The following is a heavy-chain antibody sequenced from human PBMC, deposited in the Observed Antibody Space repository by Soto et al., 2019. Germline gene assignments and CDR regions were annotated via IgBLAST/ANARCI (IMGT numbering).Heavy chain of an antibody. J-gene: IGHJ4*02. Sequence: QVQLQESGPGLVKPSQTLSLTCTVSGGSISSGDYYWSWIRQPPGKGLEWIGYIYYSVITYYNPSLKSRVTISVDTSKHQFSLKLSSVTAADTAVYYCAREFLGGCGRDCAIDYWGQGTLVTVSS. CDR3: AREFLGGCGRDCAIDY. V-gene: IGHV4-30-4*01. D-gene: IGHD2-21*02. CDR1: GGSISSGDYY. CDR2: IYYSVIT.